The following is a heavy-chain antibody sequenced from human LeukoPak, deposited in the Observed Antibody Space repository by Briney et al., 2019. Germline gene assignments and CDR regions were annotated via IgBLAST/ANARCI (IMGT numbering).Heavy chain of an antibody. CDR1: GFTFSSYW. Sequence: GGSLRLSCGASGFTFSSYWMSWVRQAPGKGLEWVANIKQDGSEKYYVDSVKGRFTISRDNAKNSLYLQVNSLRAEDTAVYYCASLRFLEWSFDSWGQGTLVTVSS. J-gene: IGHJ4*02. V-gene: IGHV3-7*01. D-gene: IGHD3-3*01. CDR3: ASLRFLEWSFDS. CDR2: IKQDGSEK.